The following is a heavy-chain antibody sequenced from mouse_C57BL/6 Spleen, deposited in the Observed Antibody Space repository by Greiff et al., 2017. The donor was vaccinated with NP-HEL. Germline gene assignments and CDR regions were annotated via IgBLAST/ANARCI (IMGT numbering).Heavy chain of an antibody. CDR3: ARLDGSSWYFDV. V-gene: IGHV1-69*01. CDR2: IDPSDSYT. CDR1: GYTFTSYW. Sequence: QVQLKQPGAELVMPGASVKLSCKASGYTFTSYWMHWVKQRPGQGLEWIGEIDPSDSYTNYNQKFKGKSTLTVDKSSSTAYMQLSSLTSEDSAVYYCARLDGSSWYFDVWGTGTTVTVSS. D-gene: IGHD1-1*01. J-gene: IGHJ1*03.